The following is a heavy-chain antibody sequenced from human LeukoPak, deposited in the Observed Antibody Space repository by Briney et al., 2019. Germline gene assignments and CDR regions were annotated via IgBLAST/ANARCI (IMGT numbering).Heavy chain of an antibody. D-gene: IGHD2-15*01. CDR1: GFTFSSYD. V-gene: IGHV3-13*01. CDR3: ARAPGYCSGGSCYSGWYFDR. CDR2: IGTAGDT. J-gene: IGHJ2*01. Sequence: GGSLRLSCAASGFTFSSYDMHWVRPATGKGLEWVSAIGTAGDTYYPGTVKGRFTISRENAKNSLYIQMNTLRAGDTAVYYCARAPGYCSGGSCYSGWYFDRWGRGALVTVSS.